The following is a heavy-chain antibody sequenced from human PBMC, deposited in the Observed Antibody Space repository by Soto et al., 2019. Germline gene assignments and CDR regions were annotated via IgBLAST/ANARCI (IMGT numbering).Heavy chain of an antibody. CDR3: AKRGRFGESLLWGEYYGMDV. V-gene: IGHV3-23*01. D-gene: IGHD3-10*01. CDR2: ISGSGGST. Sequence: GWSLRLSCAASGFTFSSYAMSWVRQAPGKGLEWVSAISGSGGSTYYADSVKGRFTISRDNSKNTLYLQMNSLRAEDTAVYYCAKRGRFGESLLWGEYYGMDVWGQGTTVTVSS. CDR1: GFTFSSYA. J-gene: IGHJ6*02.